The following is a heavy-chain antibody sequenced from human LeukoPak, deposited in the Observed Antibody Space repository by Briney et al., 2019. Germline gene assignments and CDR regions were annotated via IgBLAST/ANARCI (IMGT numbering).Heavy chain of an antibody. V-gene: IGHV3-23*01. CDR3: AKGKSSGSVDWFDP. D-gene: IGHD3-10*01. Sequence: GGSLRLSCAASKFTFSNYAMTWVRQAPGKGPEWVSSITGAGKTYYPDSVKGRFTVSRDNFQNPLYLQMNAVRAEDTAIYYCAKGKSSGSVDWFDPWGQGTLVTVSS. CDR1: KFTFSNYA. CDR2: ITGAGKT. J-gene: IGHJ5*02.